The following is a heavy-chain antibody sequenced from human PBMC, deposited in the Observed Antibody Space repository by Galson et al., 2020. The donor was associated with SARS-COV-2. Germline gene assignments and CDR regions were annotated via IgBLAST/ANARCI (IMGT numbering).Heavy chain of an antibody. CDR2: IYYSGST. J-gene: IGHJ4*02. CDR1: GGSISSSSYY. D-gene: IGHD3-22*01. CDR3: ARESLYYDSSGYYYPPPDY. V-gene: IGHV4-39*07. Sequence: SETLSLTCTVSGGSISSSSYYWGWIRQPPGKGLEWIGSIYYSGSTYYNPSLKSRVTISVDTSKNQFSLKLSSVTAADTAVYYCARESLYYDSSGYYYPPPDYWGQGTLVTVSS.